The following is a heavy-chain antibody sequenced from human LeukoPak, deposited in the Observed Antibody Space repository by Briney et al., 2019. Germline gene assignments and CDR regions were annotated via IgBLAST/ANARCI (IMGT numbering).Heavy chain of an antibody. CDR1: GYTFTSHG. V-gene: IGHV1-18*01. CDR3: ARDLATKTVFFDY. Sequence: ASVKLSCKASGYTFTSHGFSWVRQAPGQGLEWMGWISAYNGNTNYAQKLQGRVTMTTDTSTSTAYMGLRSLRSDDTAVYYCARDLATKTVFFDYWGQGTLVTVSS. CDR2: ISAYNGNT. J-gene: IGHJ4*02. D-gene: IGHD5-12*01.